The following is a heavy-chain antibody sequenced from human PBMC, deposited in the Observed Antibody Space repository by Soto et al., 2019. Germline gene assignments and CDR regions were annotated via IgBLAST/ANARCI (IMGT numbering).Heavy chain of an antibody. D-gene: IGHD3-22*01. Sequence: PGGSLKISCKGSVYSFTSYWIGWVRQMPGKGLEWMGIIYPGDSDTRYSPSFQGQVTISADKSISTAYLQWSSLKASDTAMYYCARGVGTYYYDSSGTHGVFGMDVWGQGTTVTVSS. CDR3: ARGVGTYYYDSSGTHGVFGMDV. V-gene: IGHV5-51*01. CDR1: VYSFTSYW. J-gene: IGHJ6*02. CDR2: IYPGDSDT.